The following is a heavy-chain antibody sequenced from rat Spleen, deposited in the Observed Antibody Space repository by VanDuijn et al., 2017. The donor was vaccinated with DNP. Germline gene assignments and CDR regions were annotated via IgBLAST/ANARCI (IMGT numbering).Heavy chain of an antibody. D-gene: IGHD4-3*01. CDR2: ISSGGNT. J-gene: IGHJ4*01. CDR3: ARDLIIRDTTSAMDA. V-gene: IGHV2S12*01. Sequence: QVQLKESGPGLVQPSQTLSLTCTVSGFSLTSYGVSWVRQPPGKGLEWIAAISSGGNTYYNSALKSRLSISRDTSKSQVFLKLNRLQTEDTATYYCARDLIIRDTTSAMDAWGQGTSVTVSS. CDR1: GFSLTSYG.